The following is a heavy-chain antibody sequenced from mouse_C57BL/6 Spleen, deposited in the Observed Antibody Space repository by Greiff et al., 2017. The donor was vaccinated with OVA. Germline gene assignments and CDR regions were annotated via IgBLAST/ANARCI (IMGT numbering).Heavy chain of an antibody. V-gene: IGHV1-39*01. D-gene: IGHD4-1*01. CDR2: INPNYGTT. Sequence: EVQLQQSGPELVKPGASVKISCKASGYSFTDYNMNWVKQSNGKSLEWIGVINPNYGTTSYNQKFQGKATLTVDQSSSTASMQLISLTSEDSAGYYCARTGVYYYAMDYWGQGTSVTVSS. J-gene: IGHJ4*01. CDR1: GYSFTDYN. CDR3: ARTGVYYYAMDY.